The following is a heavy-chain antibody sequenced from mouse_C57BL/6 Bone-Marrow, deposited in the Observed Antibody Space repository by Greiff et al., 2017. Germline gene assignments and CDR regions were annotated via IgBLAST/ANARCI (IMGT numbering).Heavy chain of an antibody. CDR3: ARTPYYYGSCYYAMDY. CDR2: IDPSDSYT. D-gene: IGHD1-1*01. V-gene: IGHV1-69*01. Sequence: QVQLQQPGAELVMPGASVKLSCKASGYTFTSYWMHWVKQRPGQGLEWIGEIDPSDSYTNYNQKFKGQSTLTVDKSSSTAYMQLSSLKSEDSAVYYCARTPYYYGSCYYAMDYWGQGTSVTVSS. CDR1: GYTFTSYW. J-gene: IGHJ4*01.